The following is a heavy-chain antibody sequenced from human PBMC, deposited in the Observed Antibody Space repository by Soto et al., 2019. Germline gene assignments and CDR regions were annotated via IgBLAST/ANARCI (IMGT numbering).Heavy chain of an antibody. D-gene: IGHD6-6*01. V-gene: IGHV4-30-4*01. Sequence: SETLSLTCTVSGGSISSGDYYWSWIRQPPGTGLEWIGYIYYSGSTYYNPSLKSRVTISVDTSKNQFSLKLSSVTAADTAVYYCARETGSSSSWGRIRWFDPWGQGTLVTVSS. CDR1: GGSISSGDYY. CDR2: IYYSGST. J-gene: IGHJ5*02. CDR3: ARETGSSSSWGRIRWFDP.